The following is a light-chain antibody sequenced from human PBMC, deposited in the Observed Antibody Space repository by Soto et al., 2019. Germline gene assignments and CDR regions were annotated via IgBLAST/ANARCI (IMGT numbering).Light chain of an antibody. J-gene: IGLJ1*01. V-gene: IGLV1-40*01. CDR3: QSYDSSRSGDV. Sequence: QSVLTQPPSVSGAPGQRVTISCTGSSSNIGAGYDLHWYQQLPGTAPKLLIYGNSNRPSGVPDRFSGSKSGTSASLAITGLQAEDEADYYCQSYDSSRSGDVFGTGTKLTVL. CDR2: GNS. CDR1: SSNIGAGYD.